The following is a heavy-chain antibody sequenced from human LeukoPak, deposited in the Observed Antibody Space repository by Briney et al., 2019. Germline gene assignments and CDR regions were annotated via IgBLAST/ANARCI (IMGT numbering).Heavy chain of an antibody. Sequence: GASVKVSCKASGYTFTGYYMHWVRQAPGQGLEWMGWINPNSGGTNYAQKFQGGVTMTRDTSISTAYMELSRLRSDDTAVYYCARAGRVVVVPAAMWNYWGQGTLVTVSS. D-gene: IGHD2-2*01. CDR3: ARAGRVVVVPAAMWNY. J-gene: IGHJ4*02. V-gene: IGHV1-2*02. CDR1: GYTFTGYY. CDR2: INPNSGGT.